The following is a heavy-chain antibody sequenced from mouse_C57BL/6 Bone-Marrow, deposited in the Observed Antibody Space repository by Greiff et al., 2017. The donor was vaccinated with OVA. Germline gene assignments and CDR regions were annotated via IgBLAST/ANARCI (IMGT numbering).Heavy chain of an antibody. CDR1: GYAFTNYL. J-gene: IGHJ4*01. Sequence: QVQLQQSGAELVRPGTSVKVSCKASGYAFTNYLIEWVKQRPGQGLEWIGVINPGSGGTNYNEQFKGKATLTADKSSSTAYMQLSSLTSEDSAVYFCARGVYYAMDCWGQGTSVTVSS. CDR2: INPGSGGT. V-gene: IGHV1-54*01. CDR3: ARGVYYAMDC.